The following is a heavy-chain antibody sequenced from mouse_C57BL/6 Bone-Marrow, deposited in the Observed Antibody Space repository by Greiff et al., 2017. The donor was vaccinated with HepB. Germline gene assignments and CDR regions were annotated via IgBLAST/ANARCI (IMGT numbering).Heavy chain of an antibody. D-gene: IGHD2-4*01. J-gene: IGHJ4*01. V-gene: IGHV5-6*01. CDR1: GFTFSSYG. CDR3: ARHEGLRRAGYYAMDY. CDR2: ISSGGSYT. Sequence: EVMLVESGGDLVKPGGSLKLSCAASGFTFSSYGMSWVRQTPDKRLEWVATISSGGSYTYYPDSVKGRFTISRDNAKNTLYLQMSSLKSEDTAMYYCARHEGLRRAGYYAMDYWGQGTSVTVSS.